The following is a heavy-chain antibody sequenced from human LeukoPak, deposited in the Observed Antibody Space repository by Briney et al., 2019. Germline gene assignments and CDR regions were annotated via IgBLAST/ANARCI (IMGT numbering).Heavy chain of an antibody. D-gene: IGHD7-27*01. V-gene: IGHV4-30-4*08. J-gene: IGHJ3*02. CDR3: ARSTWGKNAFDI. CDR2: IHYSGST. Sequence: LSLTCTVSGGSISSGDYYWSWIRQPPGKGREWIGYIHYSGSTYYNPSLKSRVTISVDTSKNQFPLKLSSVTAADTAVYYCARSTWGKNAFDIWGQGTMVTVSS. CDR1: GGSISSGDYY.